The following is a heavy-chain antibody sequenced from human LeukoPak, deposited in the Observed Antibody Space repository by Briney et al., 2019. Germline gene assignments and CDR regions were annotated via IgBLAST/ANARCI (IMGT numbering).Heavy chain of an antibody. J-gene: IGHJ5*02. CDR1: GYAFTNYY. CDR2: INPSGGST. Sequence: GASVKVSCKASGYAFTNYYMNWVRQAPGQGLEWMGIINPSGGSTSYAQKFQGRVTVTRDTSTSTVYMELSSLRSEDTAMYYCARDMYGSGSFLPESPWGQGTLVTVSS. V-gene: IGHV1-46*01. CDR3: ARDMYGSGSFLPESP. D-gene: IGHD3-10*01.